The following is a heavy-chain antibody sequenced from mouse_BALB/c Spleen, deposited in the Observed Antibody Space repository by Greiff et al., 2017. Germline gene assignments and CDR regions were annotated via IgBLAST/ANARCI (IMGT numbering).Heavy chain of an antibody. Sequence: VQLKQSGAELVRPGALVKLSCKASGFNIKDYYMHWLKQRPEQGLEWIGWIDPENGNTIYDPKFQGKASITADTSSNTAYLQLSSLTSEDTAVYYCANYDYDGAMDYWGQGTSVTVSS. CDR1: GFNIKDYY. V-gene: IGHV14-1*02. J-gene: IGHJ4*01. CDR2: IDPENGNT. D-gene: IGHD2-4*01. CDR3: ANYDYDGAMDY.